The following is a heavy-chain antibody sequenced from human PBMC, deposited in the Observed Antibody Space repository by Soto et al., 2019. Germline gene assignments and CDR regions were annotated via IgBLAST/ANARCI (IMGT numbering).Heavy chain of an antibody. Sequence: SETLSLTCAVSGGSITDYYWSWIRPPPGKGLDWIGYIYHGGSANYSPSLKSRVTISVDTSKNQFSLKLSSVTAADTAVYYCARLPYYGSGSYFLSYYGMDVWGQGTTVTVS. V-gene: IGHV4-59*01. D-gene: IGHD3-10*01. CDR3: ARLPYYGSGSYFLSYYGMDV. CDR2: IYHGGSA. J-gene: IGHJ6*02. CDR1: GGSITDYY.